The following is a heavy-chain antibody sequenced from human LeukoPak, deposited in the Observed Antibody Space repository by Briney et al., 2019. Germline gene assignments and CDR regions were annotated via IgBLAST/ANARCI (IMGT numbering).Heavy chain of an antibody. CDR1: GFTFSSYE. Sequence: PGGSLRLSCAASGFTFSSYEMNWVRQPPGKGLEWIGSIYYSGSTYYNPSLKSRVTISVDTSKNQFSLKLSSVTAADTAVYYCARVGRITIFGVVRTWFDYWGQGTLVTVSS. J-gene: IGHJ4*02. D-gene: IGHD3-3*01. CDR3: ARVGRITIFGVVRTWFDY. V-gene: IGHV4-39*07. CDR2: IYYSGST.